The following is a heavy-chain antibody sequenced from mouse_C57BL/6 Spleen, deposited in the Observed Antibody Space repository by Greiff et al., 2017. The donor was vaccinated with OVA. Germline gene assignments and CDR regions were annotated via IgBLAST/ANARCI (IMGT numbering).Heavy chain of an antibody. J-gene: IGHJ2*01. CDR3: AGHYHYYGSSYGFDY. CDR2: ILPGSGST. D-gene: IGHD1-1*01. Sequence: VQLVESGAELMKPGASVKLSCKATGYTFTDYWIEWVKQRPGHGLEWIGEILPGSGSTNYNEQFKGKATFTADTSSNTAYMQLSSLTTEDSAIYCCAGHYHYYGSSYGFDYWGQGTTLTVSS. CDR1: GYTFTDYW. V-gene: IGHV1-9*01.